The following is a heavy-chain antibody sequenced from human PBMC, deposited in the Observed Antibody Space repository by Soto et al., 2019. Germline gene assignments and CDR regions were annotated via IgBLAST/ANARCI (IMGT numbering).Heavy chain of an antibody. J-gene: IGHJ3*02. D-gene: IGHD6-13*01. CDR3: ASGRGGSSWNDAFDI. CDR2: IYYRGNA. CDR1: DDSINSDKYY. V-gene: IGHV4-39*01. Sequence: TSETLSLTCSVSDDSINSDKYYWGWIRQPPGKGLEWIGSIYYRGNAYYNPSLQTRVTISLDKSRSQFSLKLSSVTAADTAVYYCASGRGGSSWNDAFDIWGQGTMVTVSS.